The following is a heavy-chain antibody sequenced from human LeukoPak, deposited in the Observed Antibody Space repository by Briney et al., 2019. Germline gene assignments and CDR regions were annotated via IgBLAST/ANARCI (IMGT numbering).Heavy chain of an antibody. CDR1: GYTFTSYG. Sequence: ASVKVSCKASGYTFTSYGISWVRQAPGQGLEWMGWISAYNGNTNYAQKLQGRVTMTTDASTSTAYMELRSLRSDDTAVYYCARDVTSDYYDSRMIDYWGQGTLVTVSS. J-gene: IGHJ4*02. V-gene: IGHV1-18*01. CDR3: ARDVTSDYYDSRMIDY. D-gene: IGHD3-22*01. CDR2: ISAYNGNT.